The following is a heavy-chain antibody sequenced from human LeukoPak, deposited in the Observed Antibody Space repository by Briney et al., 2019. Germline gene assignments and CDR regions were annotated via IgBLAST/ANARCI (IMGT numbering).Heavy chain of an antibody. J-gene: IGHJ4*02. CDR1: GYSISSAYY. V-gene: IGHV4-38-2*02. CDR2: IYHSGTT. D-gene: IGHD6-19*01. CDR3: AKDLASSGWYAFDN. Sequence: SETLSLTCTVSGYSISSAYYWGWIRQPPGKGLEWIGNIYHSGTTYYNPSLKSRVTILLDMSKSQFSLKLNSVTAADTAVYYCAKDLASSGWYAFDNWGQGTLVTVSS.